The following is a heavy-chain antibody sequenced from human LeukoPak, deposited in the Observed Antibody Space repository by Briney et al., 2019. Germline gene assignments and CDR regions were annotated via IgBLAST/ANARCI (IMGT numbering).Heavy chain of an antibody. CDR1: GGSISSGGYY. Sequence: PSETLSLNCTVSGGSISSGGYYRSWIRQLPGQGLEWIGYMFYSGPTDYNPSLKSRVTMSLDSSKNQFSLKLSSVTAADTAVYYCARGSYMVRGVINPFFLDYWGQGTLVTVSS. V-gene: IGHV4-31*03. CDR3: ARGSYMVRGVINPFFLDY. D-gene: IGHD3-10*01. CDR2: MFYSGPT. J-gene: IGHJ4*02.